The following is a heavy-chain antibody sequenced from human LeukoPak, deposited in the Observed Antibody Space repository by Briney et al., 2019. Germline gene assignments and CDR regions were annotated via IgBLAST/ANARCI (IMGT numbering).Heavy chain of an antibody. Sequence: GGSLGLSCAASGFTFSSYAMSWVRQAPGKGLEWVSAISGSGGSTYYADSVKGRFTISRDNSKNTLYLQMNSLRAEDTAVYYCAKGSVVGATRGGDYWGQGTLVTVSS. J-gene: IGHJ4*02. D-gene: IGHD1-26*01. V-gene: IGHV3-23*01. CDR3: AKGSVVGATRGGDY. CDR1: GFTFSSYA. CDR2: ISGSGGST.